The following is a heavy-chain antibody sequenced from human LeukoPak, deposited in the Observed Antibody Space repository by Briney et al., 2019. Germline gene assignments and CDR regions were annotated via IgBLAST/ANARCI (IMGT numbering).Heavy chain of an antibody. CDR1: GYTFTSYG. J-gene: IGHJ4*02. V-gene: IGHV1-18*01. CDR2: ISAYNGKT. CDR3: ARDPRLFPDSSTNGFDY. D-gene: IGHD2-2*01. Sequence: GASVKVSCKASGYTFTSYGISWVRQAPGQGLEWMGWISAYNGKTNYAQKLQGGVTMTTDTSTSTAYMELRSMRSDDTAVYYCARDPRLFPDSSTNGFDYWGQGTLVTVSS.